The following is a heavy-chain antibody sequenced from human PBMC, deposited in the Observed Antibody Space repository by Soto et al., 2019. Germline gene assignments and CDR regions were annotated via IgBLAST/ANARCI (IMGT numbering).Heavy chain of an antibody. CDR3: APYYYDSSGYIDWFDP. D-gene: IGHD3-22*01. Sequence: QVQLVQSEAEVKKPGASVKVSCKASGYTFTSYGFSWVRQAPGQGLEWMGWISAYNGHTNYAQNFQGRVTMTTDTSTSTVYMELRSLRSDDTAVYYCAPYYYDSSGYIDWFDPWGQGTLVTVSS. CDR2: ISAYNGHT. J-gene: IGHJ5*02. CDR1: GYTFTSYG. V-gene: IGHV1-18*01.